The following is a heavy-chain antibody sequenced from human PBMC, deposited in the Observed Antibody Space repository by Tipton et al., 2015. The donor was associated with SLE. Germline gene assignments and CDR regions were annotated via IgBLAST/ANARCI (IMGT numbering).Heavy chain of an antibody. V-gene: IGHV3-30*19. J-gene: IGHJ4*02. D-gene: IGHD4-17*01. CDR3: ARGSRPNDYGDYALDY. CDR1: GFTFSNYA. Sequence: SLRLSCTASGFTFSNYAMHWVRQAPGKGLEWVALIRHDGTNTDYADSVKGRFTISRGNSEMYLEMNSLRLEDTAVYYCARGSRPNDYGDYALDYWGQGTLVTVSS. CDR2: IRHDGTNT.